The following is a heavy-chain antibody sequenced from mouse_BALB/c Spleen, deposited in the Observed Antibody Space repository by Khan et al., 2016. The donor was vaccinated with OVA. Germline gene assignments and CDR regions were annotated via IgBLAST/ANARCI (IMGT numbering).Heavy chain of an antibody. J-gene: IGHJ3*01. CDR2: ISDGGSYT. D-gene: IGHD1-1*02. Sequence: VALVESGGGLVKPGGSLKLSCAASGFTFSDYYMYWVRQTPEKRLEWVATISDGGSYTYYPDSVKGRFPIPRDNAKNKLQLQMSSLKSEDTAMYYCARAGYGGFAYWGQGTLVTVSA. CDR3: ARAGYGGFAY. V-gene: IGHV5-4*02. CDR1: GFTFSDYY.